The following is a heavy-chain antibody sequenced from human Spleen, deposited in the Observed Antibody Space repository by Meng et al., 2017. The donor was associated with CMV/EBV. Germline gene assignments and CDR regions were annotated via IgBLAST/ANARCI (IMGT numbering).Heavy chain of an antibody. CDR2: IDGNGGTT. CDR1: GFTFEDYT. D-gene: IGHD3-10*01. J-gene: IGHJ4*02. V-gene: IGHV3-43*01. CDR3: VKASGLYYGSGTFDYFDS. Sequence: ETLSLTCAASGFTFEDYTMYWVRQAPGKGLEWVSLIDGNGGTTYYADSVKGRFTISRNNSKNSLYLQMDSLRTEDTALYYCVKASGLYYGSGTFDYFDSWGQGTLVTVSS.